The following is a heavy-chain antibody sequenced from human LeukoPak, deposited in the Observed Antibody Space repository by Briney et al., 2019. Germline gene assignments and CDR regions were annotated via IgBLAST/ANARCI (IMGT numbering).Heavy chain of an antibody. V-gene: IGHV3-23*01. J-gene: IGHJ4*02. D-gene: IGHD3-3*01. CDR2: ISGSGGST. CDR3: AIRRGDFWSGYSR. CDR1: GFTFSSYA. Sequence: LSGGSLRLSCAASGFTFSSYAMSWVRQAPGKGLEWVSAISGSGGSTYYADSVKGRFTISRDNSKNTLYLQMNSLRAEDTAVYYCAIRRGDFWSGYSRWGQGTLVTVSS.